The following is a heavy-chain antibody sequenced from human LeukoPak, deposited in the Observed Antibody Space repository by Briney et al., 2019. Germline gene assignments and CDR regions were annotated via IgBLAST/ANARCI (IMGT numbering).Heavy chain of an antibody. D-gene: IGHD2-2*01. CDR2: INHSGST. CDR3: ARERGRYCSSTSCPNSGDY. CDR1: GGSFSGYY. Sequence: SETLSLTCAVYGGSFSGYYWSWIRQPPGKGLEWIGEINHSGSTNYNPSLKSRVTISVDTSKNQFSRKLSSVTAADTAVYYCARERGRYCSSTSCPNSGDYWGQGTLVTVSS. J-gene: IGHJ4*02. V-gene: IGHV4-34*01.